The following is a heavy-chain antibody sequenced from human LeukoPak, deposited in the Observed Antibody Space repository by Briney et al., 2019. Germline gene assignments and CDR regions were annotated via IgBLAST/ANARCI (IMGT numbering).Heavy chain of an antibody. V-gene: IGHV3-53*01. D-gene: IGHD6-19*01. J-gene: IGHJ4*02. CDR3: AGGYSSGWYDFDY. Sequence: GGSLRLSCAASGFTVSSKFMSWVRQAPGKGLEWLSVIYSGGSTYYADSVKGRFSLSRDNSRNTLYLQMNNLRAEDTAVYFCAGGYSSGWYDFDYWGQGVLVTVSS. CDR1: GFTVSSKF. CDR2: IYSGGST.